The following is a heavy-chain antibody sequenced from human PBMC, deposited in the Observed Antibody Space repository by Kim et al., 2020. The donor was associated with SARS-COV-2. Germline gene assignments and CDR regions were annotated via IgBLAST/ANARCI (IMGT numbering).Heavy chain of an antibody. J-gene: IGHJ3*02. D-gene: IGHD2-2*01. CDR1: GGSMTGYY. Sequence: SETLSLTCTVSGGSMTGYYWSWIRQSPGKGLEWIGYIYYTGSTGYNPPLKSRVTISVDTSKSQFSLKLSSVTAADTAVYYCARCQAYASGIIWGQGTMVTVSS. V-gene: IGHV4-59*13. CDR3: ARCQAYASGII. CDR2: IYYTGST.